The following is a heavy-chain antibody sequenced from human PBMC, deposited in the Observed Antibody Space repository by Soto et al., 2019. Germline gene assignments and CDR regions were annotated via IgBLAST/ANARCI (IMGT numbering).Heavy chain of an antibody. J-gene: IGHJ4*02. D-gene: IGHD3-22*01. CDR3: ARHGGHCAVTGCYYSVS. CDR1: GGSLASSDFY. CDR2: FYSSGST. V-gene: IGHV4-39*01. Sequence: SETLSLTCSVSGGSLASSDFYWGWIRQPPGKGLEYIGNFYSSGSTHYNPSLKSRVTISADTSQNHCSLTLRSVTATDTAVYYCARHGGHCAVTGCYYSVSWGPRTLVSLSS.